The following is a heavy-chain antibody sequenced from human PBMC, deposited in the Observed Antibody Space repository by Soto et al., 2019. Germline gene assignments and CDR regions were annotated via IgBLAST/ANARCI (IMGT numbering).Heavy chain of an antibody. CDR2: IIPIFGTA. CDR1: GGTFISYA. V-gene: IGHV1-69*12. CDR3: ARQFEVISYYYYGMDI. D-gene: IGHD3-16*02. J-gene: IGHJ6*02. Sequence: QVQLVQSGAEVKKPGSSVKVSCNASGGTFISYAISWVRQAPGQGLEWMGGIIPIFGTANYAQKFQGRVTITADESTSTAYMELSSLRSEDTAVYYCARQFEVISYYYYGMDIWGQGTTVTVSS.